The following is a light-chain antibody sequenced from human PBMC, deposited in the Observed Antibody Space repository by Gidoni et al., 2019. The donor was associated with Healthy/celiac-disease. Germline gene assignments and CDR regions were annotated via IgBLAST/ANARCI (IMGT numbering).Light chain of an antibody. V-gene: IGLV2-23*03. CDR2: EGS. Sequence: QSALTQPASVSGSPGQSITISCTGTSRDVGSYNLVSWYQQHPGKAPKLMIYEGSKRPSGVSNRFSGSKSGNTASLTISGLQAEDEADYYCCSYAGSSTFGFGGGTKLTVL. J-gene: IGLJ2*01. CDR1: SRDVGSYNL. CDR3: CSYAGSSTFG.